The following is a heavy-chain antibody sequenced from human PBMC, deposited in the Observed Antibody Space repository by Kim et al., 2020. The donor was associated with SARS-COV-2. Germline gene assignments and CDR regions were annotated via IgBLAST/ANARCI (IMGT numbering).Heavy chain of an antibody. D-gene: IGHD1-1*01. V-gene: IGHV3-20*01. Sequence: GGSLRLSCAASGFTFDDYGMSWVRQAPGKGLEWVSGINWNGGSTGYADSVKGRFTISRDNAKNSLYLQMNSLRAEDTALYHCARGGAGTGGYYYYYGMDVWGQGTTVTVSS. CDR2: INWNGGST. CDR1: GFTFDDYG. J-gene: IGHJ6*02. CDR3: ARGGAGTGGYYYYYGMDV.